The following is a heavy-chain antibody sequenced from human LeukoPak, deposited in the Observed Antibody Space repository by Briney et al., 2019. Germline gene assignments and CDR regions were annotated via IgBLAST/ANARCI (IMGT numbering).Heavy chain of an antibody. D-gene: IGHD3-22*01. CDR1: GFTFSSYS. V-gene: IGHV3-21*01. CDR2: ISSSSSYI. Sequence: GGSLRLSCAASGFTFSSYSMNWVRQAPGKGLEWVSSISSSSSYIYYADSVKGRFTISRDNARNALYLQMDSLRAEDTAVYYCARDHSSYYDSSGYYFLGSDIFDMWGQGTMVTVSS. CDR3: ARDHSSYYDSSGYYFLGSDIFDM. J-gene: IGHJ3*02.